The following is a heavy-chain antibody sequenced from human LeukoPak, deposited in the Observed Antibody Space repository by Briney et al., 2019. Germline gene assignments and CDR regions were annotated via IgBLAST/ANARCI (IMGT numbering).Heavy chain of an antibody. V-gene: IGHV4-31*03. CDR3: ARGDSGYNSLGAFDI. CDR1: GGSISSGGYY. D-gene: IGHD5-12*01. Sequence: SETLSLTCTVSGGSISSGGYYWSWIRRHPGKGLEWIGYIYYSGSTYYHPSLKSRVTISVDTSKNQFSLTLSSVTAADTAVYYCARGDSGYNSLGAFDIWGQGTMVTVSS. CDR2: IYYSGST. J-gene: IGHJ3*02.